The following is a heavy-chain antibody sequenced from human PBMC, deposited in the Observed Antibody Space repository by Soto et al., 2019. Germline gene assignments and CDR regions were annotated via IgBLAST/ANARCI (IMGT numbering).Heavy chain of an antibody. CDR1: GFTVSSNY. CDR2: IYSGGST. D-gene: IGHD2-2*01. V-gene: IGHV3-66*01. Sequence: GGSLRLSCAASGFTVSSNYMSWVRQAPGKGLEWVSVIYSGGSTYYADSVKGRFTISRDNSKNTLYLQMNSLRAEDTAVYYCARGGEYCSSTSCYDAFDIWGQGTMVTVSS. CDR3: ARGGEYCSSTSCYDAFDI. J-gene: IGHJ3*02.